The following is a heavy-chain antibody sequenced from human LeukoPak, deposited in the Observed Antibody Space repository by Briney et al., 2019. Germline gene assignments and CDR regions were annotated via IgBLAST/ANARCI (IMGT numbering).Heavy chain of an antibody. Sequence: PGRSLKLSCAASGFSFSNYGMHWVRQAPDKGLEWVAVIWFDGSKKYYADSVKGRFSISRDNSKNTLYLQMNSLRDEDTAVYLCAGDHTNSPPPDHWGQGTLVTVSS. J-gene: IGHJ4*02. CDR3: AGDHTNSPPPDH. D-gene: IGHD2-8*01. V-gene: IGHV3-33*01. CDR1: GFSFSNYG. CDR2: IWFDGSKK.